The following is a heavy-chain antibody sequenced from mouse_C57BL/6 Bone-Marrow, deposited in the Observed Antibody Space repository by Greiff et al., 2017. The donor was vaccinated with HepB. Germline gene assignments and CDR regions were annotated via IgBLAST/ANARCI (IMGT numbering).Heavy chain of an antibody. J-gene: IGHJ1*03. V-gene: IGHV5-16*01. Sequence: DVKLVESEGGLVQPGSSMKLSCTASGFTFSDYYMAWVRQVPEKGLEWVANINYDGSSTYYLDSLKSRFIISRDNAKNILYLQMSSLKSEDTATYYCARDPPITTVVAHWYFDVWGTGTTVTVSS. D-gene: IGHD1-1*01. CDR3: ARDPPITTVVAHWYFDV. CDR2: INYDGSST. CDR1: GFTFSDYY.